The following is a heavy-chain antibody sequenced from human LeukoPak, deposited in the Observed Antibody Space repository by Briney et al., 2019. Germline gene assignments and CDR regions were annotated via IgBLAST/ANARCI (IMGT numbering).Heavy chain of an antibody. CDR3: ATPGKEYSSGPHDAFDI. Sequence: WASVKVSCKASGYTFTSYYMHWVRRAPGQGLERMGIINPSGGSTSYAQKFQGRVTMTRDTSTSTVYMELSSLRSGDTAVYYCATPGKEYSSGPHDAFDIWGQGIMVTVSS. J-gene: IGHJ3*02. CDR2: INPSGGST. CDR1: GYTFTSYY. D-gene: IGHD6-19*01. V-gene: IGHV1-46*01.